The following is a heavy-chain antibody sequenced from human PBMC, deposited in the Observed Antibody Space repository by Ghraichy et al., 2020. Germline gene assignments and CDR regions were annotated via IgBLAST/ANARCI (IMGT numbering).Heavy chain of an antibody. CDR3: AKSNWNDRGWFDS. V-gene: IGHV3-23*01. Sequence: GGSLRLSCAVSGFTLSSSALSWVRQTPGKGLEWVSGVSASGEKTYYADSVTGRFTISRDNSKNTLYLQMNSLRAEDTAVYYCAKSNWNDRGWFDSWGQGTLVIVSS. CDR1: GFTLSSSA. J-gene: IGHJ5*01. CDR2: VSASGEKT. D-gene: IGHD1-1*01.